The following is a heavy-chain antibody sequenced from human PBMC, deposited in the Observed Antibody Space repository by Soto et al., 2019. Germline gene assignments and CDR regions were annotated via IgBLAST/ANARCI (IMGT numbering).Heavy chain of an antibody. CDR1: VFKFSEYY. J-gene: IGHJ4*02. D-gene: IGHD3-10*02. V-gene: IGHV3-11*06. CDR3: ARSGDNYNVLDY. CDR2: SSNSGTYT. Sequence: GPLRLSCAASVFKFSEYYMSWIRQAPGKGLEWLSYSSNSGTYTRYADSVKGRFSISRDNAKNSLFLQINSLRGEDSATYYCARSGDNYNVLDYWGQGTPVTVSS.